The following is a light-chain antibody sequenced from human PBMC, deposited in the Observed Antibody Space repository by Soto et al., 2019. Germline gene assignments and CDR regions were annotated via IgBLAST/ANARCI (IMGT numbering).Light chain of an antibody. CDR1: QSVRNNY. CDR2: DAS. V-gene: IGKV3-20*01. J-gene: IGKJ4*01. Sequence: EIVLTQSPGTLSLSPGERATVSCRASQSVRNNYLTWYQQKPAQAPRLLIYDASNRAAGIPDRFSGSGSGIDFTLTISRLDPEYFAVYYCQQYGSSPLTFGGGTKVEIK. CDR3: QQYGSSPLT.